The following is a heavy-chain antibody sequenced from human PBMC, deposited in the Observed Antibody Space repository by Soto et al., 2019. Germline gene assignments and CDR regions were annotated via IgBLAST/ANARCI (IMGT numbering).Heavy chain of an antibody. D-gene: IGHD5-12*01. V-gene: IGHV4-59*01. CDR2: IYYSGST. J-gene: IGHJ4*02. CDR1: CGTISSYY. Sequence: SETQSLPCTVSCGTISSYYWRWILQPPGKGLEWIGYIYYSGSTNYNPSLKSRVTISVDTSKNQFSLKLSSVTAADTAVYYCATYTAVATIGGYYFDYWGQGTLVTVSS. CDR3: ATYTAVATIGGYYFDY.